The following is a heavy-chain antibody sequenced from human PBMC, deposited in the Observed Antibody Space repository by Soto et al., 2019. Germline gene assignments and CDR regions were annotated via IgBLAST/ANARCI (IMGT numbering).Heavy chain of an antibody. J-gene: IGHJ5*02. CDR3: ARPGVYYGSGPPQWFDT. CDR1: CWTFTSYG. CDR2: ISAYNGNT. D-gene: IGHD3-10*01. V-gene: IGHV1-18*01. Sequence: GAGVKVSCKHCCWTFTSYGIRLLRQAAGRGRECMGWISAYNGNTNYAQKLQGRVTMTTDTSTSTAYMELRSLRSDDTAVYYCARPGVYYGSGPPQWFDTWGQGTLVTVSS.